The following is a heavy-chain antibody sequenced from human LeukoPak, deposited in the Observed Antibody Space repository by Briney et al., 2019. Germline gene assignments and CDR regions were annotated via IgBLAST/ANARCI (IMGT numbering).Heavy chain of an antibody. D-gene: IGHD6-13*01. CDR3: ARGLGRQQLVSPFDY. CDR1: GYSISSGYY. V-gene: IGHV4-38-2*02. Sequence: PSETLSLTCTVSGYSISSGYYWGWIRQPPGKGLEWLASIYHSGTIYYNPSLKSRVTISVDASKDQFSLKLTSVTAADTAVYYCARGLGRQQLVSPFDYWGQGTLVTVSS. J-gene: IGHJ4*02. CDR2: IYHSGTI.